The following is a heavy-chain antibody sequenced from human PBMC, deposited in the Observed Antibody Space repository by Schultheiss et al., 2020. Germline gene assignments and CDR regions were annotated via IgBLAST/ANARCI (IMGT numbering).Heavy chain of an antibody. D-gene: IGHD4-23*01. Sequence: GGSLRLSCAASGFTFSSYSMNWVRQAPGKGLEWVSSISSSSSYIYYADSVKGRFTISRDNAKNSLYLQMNSLRAEDTAVYYCARARGNSADYYYYGMDVWGQGTTVTVSS. CDR2: ISSSSSYI. CDR3: ARARGNSADYYYYGMDV. V-gene: IGHV3-21*01. J-gene: IGHJ6*02. CDR1: GFTFSSYS.